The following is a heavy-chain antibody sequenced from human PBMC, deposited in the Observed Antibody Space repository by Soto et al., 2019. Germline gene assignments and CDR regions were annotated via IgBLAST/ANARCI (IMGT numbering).Heavy chain of an antibody. CDR2: IIPIFGTA. CDR3: ARCGNWNYVLGYYYGMDV. Sequence: QVQLVQSGAEVKKPGSSVKVSCKASGGTFSSYAISWVRQAPGQGLEWMGGIIPIFGTANYAQKFQGRVTITADESTSTAYMELSSLRSEDTAVYYCARCGNWNYVLGYYYGMDVWGQGTTVTVSS. V-gene: IGHV1-69*01. D-gene: IGHD1-7*01. CDR1: GGTFSSYA. J-gene: IGHJ6*02.